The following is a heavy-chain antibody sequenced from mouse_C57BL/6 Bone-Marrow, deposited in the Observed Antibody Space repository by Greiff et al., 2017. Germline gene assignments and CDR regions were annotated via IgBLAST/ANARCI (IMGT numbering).Heavy chain of an antibody. CDR3: TRGYGSSYEDY. Sequence: EVQLQQSGAELVRPGASVKLSCTASGFNIKDDYMHWVKQRPEQGLEWIGWIDPENGDTEYASKFQGKATITADTSSNTAYLQLSSLTSEDTAVYYCTRGYGSSYEDYWGQGTTLTVSS. CDR1: GFNIKDDY. D-gene: IGHD1-1*01. CDR2: IDPENGDT. J-gene: IGHJ2*01. V-gene: IGHV14-4*01.